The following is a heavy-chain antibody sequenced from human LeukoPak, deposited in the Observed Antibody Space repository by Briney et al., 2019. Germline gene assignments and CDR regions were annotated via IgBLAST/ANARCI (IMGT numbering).Heavy chain of an antibody. J-gene: IGHJ5*02. CDR2: IYSGGST. Sequence: GGSLRLSCAASGFTVSSNYMSWVRQAPGKGLEWVSVIYSGGSTYYADSVKGRFTISRDNSKNTLYLQMNSLRAEDTAVYYCARDRLVLPDRGIVGATGFGPWGQGTLVTVSS. D-gene: IGHD1-26*01. CDR1: GFTVSSNY. CDR3: ARDRLVLPDRGIVGATGFGP. V-gene: IGHV3-53*01.